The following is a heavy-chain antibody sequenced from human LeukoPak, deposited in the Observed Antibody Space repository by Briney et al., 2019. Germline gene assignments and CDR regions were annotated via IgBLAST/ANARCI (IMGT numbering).Heavy chain of an antibody. CDR3: ARVWLQIVVVPAAMLGMGDNWFDP. V-gene: IGHV4-59*08. CDR2: LYYSGST. CDR1: GGSISSYF. Sequence: SETLSLTCTVSGGSISSYFWSWIRQPPGKGLEWIGYLYYSGSTNYNPSLKSRVTISVDTSKNQFSLKLSSVTAADTAVYYCARVWLQIVVVPAAMLGMGDNWFDPWGQGTLVTVSS. J-gene: IGHJ5*02. D-gene: IGHD2-2*01.